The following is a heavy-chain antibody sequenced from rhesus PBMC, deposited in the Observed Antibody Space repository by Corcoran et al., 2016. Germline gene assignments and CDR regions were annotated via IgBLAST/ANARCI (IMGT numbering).Heavy chain of an antibody. Sequence: QVQLQESGPGLVKPSETLSLTCAVPGDSVSRGFDWTWLRQPPGTGLEWIGYISGSSGNTDYSPSVKHRVTISKDTSKNQFSLLLTAVTAADTAVYYCARSRAGTTWANDYWGQGVLVTVSS. D-gene: IGHD1-20*01. CDR3: ARSRAGTTWANDY. V-gene: IGHV4-76*01. CDR1: GDSVSRGFD. CDR2: ISGSSGNT. J-gene: IGHJ4*01.